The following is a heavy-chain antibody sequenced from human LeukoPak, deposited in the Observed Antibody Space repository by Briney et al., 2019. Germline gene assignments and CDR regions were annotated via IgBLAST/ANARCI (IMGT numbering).Heavy chain of an antibody. J-gene: IGHJ4*02. V-gene: IGHV3-48*03. CDR2: ISASGTTT. CDR1: GFTFDDYA. D-gene: IGHD2-2*01. Sequence: GRSLRLSCAASGFTFDDYAMHWVRQAPGKGLECLSYISASGTTTYQADSVKGRFTSSRDNAKKSLYLQMNSLRAEDTAVYYCARDHCSSNSCFFDYWGQGTLVTVSP. CDR3: ARDHCSSNSCFFDY.